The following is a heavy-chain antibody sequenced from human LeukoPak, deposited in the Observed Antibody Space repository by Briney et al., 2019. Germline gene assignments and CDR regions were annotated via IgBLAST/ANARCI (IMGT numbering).Heavy chain of an antibody. V-gene: IGHV4-38-2*02. J-gene: IGHJ5*02. CDR3: ARDLVGIAAAGGWFDP. CDR2: IYHSGST. CDR1: GYSISSGYY. Sequence: SSETLSLTCTVSGYSISSGYYWGWIRQPPGKGLEWIGSIYHSGSTYYDPSLKSRVTISVDTSKNQFSLKLSSVTAADTAVYYCARDLVGIAAAGGWFDPWGQGTLVTVSS. D-gene: IGHD6-13*01.